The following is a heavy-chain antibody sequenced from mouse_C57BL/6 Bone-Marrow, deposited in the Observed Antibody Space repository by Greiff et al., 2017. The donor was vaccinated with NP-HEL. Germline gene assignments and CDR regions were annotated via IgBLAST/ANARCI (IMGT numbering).Heavy chain of an antibody. Sequence: VQLQQPGAELVKPGASVKMSCKASGYTFTSYWITWVKQRPGQGLEWIGDIYPGSGSTNYNEKFKSKATLTVDTSSSTAYMQLSSLTSEDSAVYYCARGSTMVPYFDYWGQGTTLTVSS. J-gene: IGHJ2*01. CDR2: IYPGSGST. CDR1: GYTFTSYW. D-gene: IGHD2-2*01. CDR3: ARGSTMVPYFDY. V-gene: IGHV1-55*01.